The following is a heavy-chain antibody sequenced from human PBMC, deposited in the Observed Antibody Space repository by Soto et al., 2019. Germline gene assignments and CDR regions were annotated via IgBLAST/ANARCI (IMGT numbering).Heavy chain of an antibody. J-gene: IGHJ4*02. D-gene: IGHD5-18*01. V-gene: IGHV4-31*03. CDR3: ARGILV. Sequence: QVQLQESGPGLVKPSQTLSLTCTVSCGSFNSGGYCCGWIRQHPGKGLDRIGCISSGGSTYYNPSLKRRVTIAVDTSKNQFSLKLTAVTAADTAVYYCARGILVWGQGALITVSS. CDR2: ISSGGST. CDR1: CGSFNSGGYC.